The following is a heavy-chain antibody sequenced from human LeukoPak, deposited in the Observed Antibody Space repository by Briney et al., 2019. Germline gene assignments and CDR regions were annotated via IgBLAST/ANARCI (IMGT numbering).Heavy chain of an antibody. J-gene: IGHJ3*02. CDR3: ARDLSTTWYRVIPFDAFNI. Sequence: PGGSLRLSCAASGFTFSSYWMSWVRQAPGKGLEWVATIKQDGSEKYYVDSVKGRFTISRDSAKNSLYLQMNSLRAEDTAIYCCARDLSTTWYRVIPFDAFNIWGQGTMVTVSS. D-gene: IGHD6-13*01. V-gene: IGHV3-7*03. CDR2: IKQDGSEK. CDR1: GFTFSSYW.